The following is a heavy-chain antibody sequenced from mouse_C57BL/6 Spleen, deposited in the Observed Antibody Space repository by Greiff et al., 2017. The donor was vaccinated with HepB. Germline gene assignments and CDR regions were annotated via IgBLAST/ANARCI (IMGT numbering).Heavy chain of an antibody. V-gene: IGHV1-26*01. CDR2: INPNNGGT. D-gene: IGHD1-1*01. Sequence: VQLQQSGPELVKPGASVKISCKASGYTFTDYYMNWVKQSHGKSLEWIGDINPNNGGTSYNQKFKGKATLTVDKSSSTAYMELRSLTSEDSAVYYCARFYYDGSSLDYWGQGTTLTVSS. J-gene: IGHJ2*01. CDR1: GYTFTDYY. CDR3: ARFYYDGSSLDY.